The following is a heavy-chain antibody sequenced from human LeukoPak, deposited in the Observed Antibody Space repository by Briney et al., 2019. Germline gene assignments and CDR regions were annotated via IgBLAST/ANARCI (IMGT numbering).Heavy chain of an antibody. CDR3: AKVQQQLAFDY. V-gene: IGHV3-23*01. J-gene: IGHJ4*02. D-gene: IGHD6-13*01. Sequence: PGGSLRLSCGASGFTFSSYAMSWVRQAPGKGLEWVSVISSSGFSTYYAVSVKGRFTISRDNSKNTLYLEINSLRAEDTAIYYCAKVQQQLAFDYWGQGTLVTVSS. CDR2: ISSSGFST. CDR1: GFTFSSYA.